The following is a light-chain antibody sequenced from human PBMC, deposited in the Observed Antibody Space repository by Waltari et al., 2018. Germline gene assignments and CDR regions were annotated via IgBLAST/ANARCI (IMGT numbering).Light chain of an antibody. CDR2: DVN. CDR3: CSYAGSAISV. J-gene: IGLJ3*02. V-gene: IGLV2-23*02. CDR1: SRDMGENNL. Sequence: QSALTQTPTVSGSPGQSITISCSGTSRDMGENNLVTWYQQHPGKAPTLMIYDVNKRPSGVSNRFSGSKSGNTAFLTISGLQTADEADYYCCSYAGSAISVFGGGTKLTVL.